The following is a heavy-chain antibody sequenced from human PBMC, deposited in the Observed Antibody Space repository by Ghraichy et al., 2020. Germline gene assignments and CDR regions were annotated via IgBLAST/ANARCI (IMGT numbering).Heavy chain of an antibody. Sequence: GGSLRLSCVASGFTFNSYAMTWFRQAPGKGLEWVSAITGTGGNSYYADSVNGRFTTSRDNSRNILYMEMNSVTSDDTAVYFCATRERSHYMTNYLDHGGRGALVIVSS. V-gene: IGHV3-23*01. CDR3: ATRERSHYMTNYLDH. D-gene: IGHD1-26*01. J-gene: IGHJ4*02. CDR2: ITGTGGNS. CDR1: GFTFNSYA.